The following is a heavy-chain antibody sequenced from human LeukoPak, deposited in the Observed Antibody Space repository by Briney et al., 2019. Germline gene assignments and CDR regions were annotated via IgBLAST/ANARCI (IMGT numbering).Heavy chain of an antibody. V-gene: IGHV3-21*01. D-gene: IGHD3-22*01. J-gene: IGHJ4*02. CDR2: ISSSSSYI. CDR3: AIDSSGYYRN. Sequence: GGSLRLSCAASGFTFSSYSMNWVRQATGKGLEWVSSISSSSSYIYYADSVKGRFTISRDNAKNSLYLQMNSLRAEDTAVYYCAIDSSGYYRNWGQGILVTVSS. CDR1: GFTFSSYS.